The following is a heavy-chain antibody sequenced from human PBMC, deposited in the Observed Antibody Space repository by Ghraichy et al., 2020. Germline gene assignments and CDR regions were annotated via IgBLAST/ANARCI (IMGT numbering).Heavy chain of an antibody. V-gene: IGHV3-30-3*01. CDR3: ASEHDYGDYYFDY. Sequence: GGSLRLSCAASGFTFSSYAMHWVRQAPGKGLEWVAVISYDGSNKYYADSVKGRFTISRDNSKNTLYLQMNSLRAEDTAVYYCASEHDYGDYYFDYWGQGTLVTVS. CDR1: GFTFSSYA. D-gene: IGHD4-17*01. CDR2: ISYDGSNK. J-gene: IGHJ4*02.